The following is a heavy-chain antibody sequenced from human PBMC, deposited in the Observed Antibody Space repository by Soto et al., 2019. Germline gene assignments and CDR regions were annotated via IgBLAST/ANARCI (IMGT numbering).Heavy chain of an antibody. J-gene: IGHJ4*02. D-gene: IGHD1-1*01. V-gene: IGHV3-30*04. Sequence: QVQLVESGGGVVQPGRSLRLSCAASGFSFSSYAMHWVRQAPGKGLEWVAVVSYDGRNKYYADCVKGRFTISRDNSKNTLYLQMNSLRGEDTAVYYCARELERLFDYWGQGTLVTVSS. CDR1: GFSFSSYA. CDR2: VSYDGRNK. CDR3: ARELERLFDY.